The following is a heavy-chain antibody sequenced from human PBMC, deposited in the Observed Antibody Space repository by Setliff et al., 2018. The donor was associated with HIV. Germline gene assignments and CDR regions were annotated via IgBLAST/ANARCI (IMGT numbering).Heavy chain of an antibody. D-gene: IGHD4-17*01. V-gene: IGHV4-4*07. CDR1: GASISSQY. Sequence: PSETLSLTCIVSGASISSQYWSWIRQPAGKGLGWIGRVYSSGNTDYNPSFKSRVTMSVDTSKNQFSLNLNSVTAADTAVYYCAREAVDDYARYFDYWGQGILVTVSS. CDR2: VYSSGNT. CDR3: AREAVDDYARYFDY. J-gene: IGHJ4*02.